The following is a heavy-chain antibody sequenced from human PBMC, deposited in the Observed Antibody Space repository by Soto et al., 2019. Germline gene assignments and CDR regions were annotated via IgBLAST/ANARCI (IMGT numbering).Heavy chain of an antibody. CDR1: GFTFSSYG. CDR2: ISYDGSNK. Sequence: GGSLRLSCAASGFTFSSYGMHWVRQAPGKGLEWVAVISYDGSNKYYADSVKGRFTISRDNSKNTLYLQMNSLRAEDTAVYYCAKDLRRYCSGGSCYSGYYYGMDVWGQGTTVTVSS. J-gene: IGHJ6*02. CDR3: AKDLRRYCSGGSCYSGYYYGMDV. V-gene: IGHV3-30*18. D-gene: IGHD2-15*01.